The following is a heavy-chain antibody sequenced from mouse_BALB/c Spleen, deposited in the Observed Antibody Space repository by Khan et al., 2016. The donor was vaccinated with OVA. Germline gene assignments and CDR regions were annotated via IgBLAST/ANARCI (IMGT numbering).Heavy chain of an antibody. J-gene: IGHJ2*01. V-gene: IGHV5-17*02. Sequence: LVESGGGLVQPGGSRKLSCAASGFTFSRFGMHWVRQAPEKGLEWVAYISSGSSTIYYADTVKGRFTISRDNPKNTLFLQMTSLRSEDTAMYYWARDSNFDYWGQGTTLTVSS. CDR1: GFTFSRFG. CDR2: ISSGSSTI. CDR3: ARDSNFDY.